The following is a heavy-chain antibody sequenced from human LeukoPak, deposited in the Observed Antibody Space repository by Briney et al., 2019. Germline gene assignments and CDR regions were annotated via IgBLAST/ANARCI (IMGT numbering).Heavy chain of an antibody. CDR2: IIPIFGTA. Sequence: SVKVSCKASGGTFSSYAISWVRQAPGQGLEWMGGIIPIFGTANYAQKFQGRVTITADESTSTAYMELSSLRSEDTAVYYCARDTVTMVRGVIQYYYYYYYMDVWGKGTTVTVSS. CDR1: GGTFSSYA. J-gene: IGHJ6*03. V-gene: IGHV1-69*13. D-gene: IGHD3-10*01. CDR3: ARDTVTMVRGVIQYYYYYYYMDV.